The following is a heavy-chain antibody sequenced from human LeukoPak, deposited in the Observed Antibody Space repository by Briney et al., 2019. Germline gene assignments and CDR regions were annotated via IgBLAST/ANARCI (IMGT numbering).Heavy chain of an antibody. V-gene: IGHV3-33*06. CDR1: VFTFSHYA. J-gene: IGHJ4*02. Sequence: GGSLRLSCAASVFTFSHYAMHWVRQAPGKGLEWVAVIWYDGSHETYTDSVKGRFTVSRDNFKNVLHLQMNSLRVEDTPVYYCAKEGDYCSSSGCHKRGIDYWGQGTLVTVSS. CDR3: AKEGDYCSSSGCHKRGIDY. CDR2: IWYDGSHE. D-gene: IGHD2-2*01.